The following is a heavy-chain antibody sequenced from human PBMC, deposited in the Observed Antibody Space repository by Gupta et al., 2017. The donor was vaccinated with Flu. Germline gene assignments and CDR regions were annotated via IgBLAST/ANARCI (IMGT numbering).Heavy chain of an antibody. V-gene: IGHV3-7*01. Sequence: YGMNWVRQAPGKGLEWVANIKQDGSKKNHVDAGKGRFTISRDNAKNSLYLQMNSLRAEDTAVYYCARGARVDSAYTWFDAWGQGTLVTVSS. CDR1: YG. CDR2: IKQDGSKK. D-gene: IGHD5-18*01. CDR3: ARGARVDSAYTWFDA. J-gene: IGHJ5*02.